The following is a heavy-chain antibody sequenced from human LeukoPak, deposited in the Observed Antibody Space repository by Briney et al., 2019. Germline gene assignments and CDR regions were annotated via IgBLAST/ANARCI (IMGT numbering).Heavy chain of an antibody. D-gene: IGHD2-21*02. CDR3: ARLKGGDLWWYFDL. CDR1: GFTFDDYG. Sequence: GGSLRLSCAASGFTFDDYGMSWVRQAPGKGLEWVSGINWNGGSTGYADSVKGRFTISRDNAKNSLYLQMNSLRAEDTALYHCARLKGGDLWWYFDLWGRGTLVTVSS. V-gene: IGHV3-20*01. J-gene: IGHJ2*01. CDR2: INWNGGST.